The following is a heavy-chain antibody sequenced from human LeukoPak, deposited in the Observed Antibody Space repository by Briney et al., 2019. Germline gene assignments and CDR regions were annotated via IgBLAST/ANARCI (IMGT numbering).Heavy chain of an antibody. Sequence: GASVKVSCKASGYTFTGYYMHWVRQAPGQGLEWMGWINPNSGGTNYAQKFQGRVTMTRDTSISTAYMELSRLRSDDTAVYYCARMALWFGESGEYYFDYWGQGTLVTVSS. V-gene: IGHV1-2*02. J-gene: IGHJ4*02. CDR2: INPNSGGT. D-gene: IGHD3-10*01. CDR1: GYTFTGYY. CDR3: ARMALWFGESGEYYFDY.